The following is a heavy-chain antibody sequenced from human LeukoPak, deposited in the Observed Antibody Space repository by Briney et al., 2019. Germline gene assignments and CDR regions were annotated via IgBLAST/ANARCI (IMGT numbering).Heavy chain of an antibody. J-gene: IGHJ4*02. D-gene: IGHD3-3*01. V-gene: IGHV3-21*04. CDR2: ISSSSSYI. Sequence: GGSLRLSCAASGFTFSSYSMNWVRQAPGKGLKRVSSISSSSSYIYYADSVKGRFTISRDNSKNTLYLQMNSLRAEDTAVYYCAKDPIFGVVIPDYWGQGTLVTVSS. CDR3: AKDPIFGVVIPDY. CDR1: GFTFSSYS.